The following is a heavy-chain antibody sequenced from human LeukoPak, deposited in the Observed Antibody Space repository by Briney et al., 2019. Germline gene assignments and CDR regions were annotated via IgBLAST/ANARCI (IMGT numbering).Heavy chain of an antibody. CDR3: ARLLAPLRGVYYYYYGMDV. CDR2: IYHSGST. CDR1: GGSISSSNW. J-gene: IGHJ6*02. Sequence: SGTLSLTCAVSGGSISSSNWWSWVRQPPGKGLEWIGEIYHSGSTNHNPSLKSRVTISVDKSKNQFSLKLSSVTAADTAVYYCARLLAPLRGVYYYYYGMDVWGQGTTVTVSS. D-gene: IGHD3-10*01. V-gene: IGHV4-4*02.